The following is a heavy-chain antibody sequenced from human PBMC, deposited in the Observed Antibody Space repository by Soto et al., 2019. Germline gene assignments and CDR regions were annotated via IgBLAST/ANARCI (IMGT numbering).Heavy chain of an antibody. J-gene: IGHJ5*02. CDR1: GGSISSYY. D-gene: IGHD6-13*01. CDR2: IYYSGST. V-gene: IGHV4-59*08. CDR3: ARGIAAAGTPSENNWFDP. Sequence: PSETLSLTCTVSGGSISSYYWSWIRQPPGKGLEWIGYIYYSGSTNYNPSLKSRVTISVDTSKNQFSLKLSSVTAADTAVYYCARGIAAAGTPSENNWFDPWGQGTLVTAPQ.